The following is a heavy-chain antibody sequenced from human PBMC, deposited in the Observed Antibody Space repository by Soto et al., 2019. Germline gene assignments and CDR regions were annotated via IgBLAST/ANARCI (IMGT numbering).Heavy chain of an antibody. Sequence: ASVKVSCKASGYTFTGYYMHWVRQAPGQGLEWMGWINPNSGGTNYAQKFQGRVTMTRDTSISTAYMELSSLRAEDTAVYYCASLLRNQYYYYGMDVWGQGATVTVSS. CDR1: GYTFTGYY. CDR3: ASLLRNQYYYYGMDV. J-gene: IGHJ6*02. V-gene: IGHV1-2*02. D-gene: IGHD4-4*01. CDR2: INPNSGGT.